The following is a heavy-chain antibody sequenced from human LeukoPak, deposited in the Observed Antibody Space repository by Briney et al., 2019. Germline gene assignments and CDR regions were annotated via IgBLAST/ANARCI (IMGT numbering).Heavy chain of an antibody. CDR2: ISYDGSNK. D-gene: IGHD5-12*01. J-gene: IGHJ4*02. CDR1: GFTFSSYG. V-gene: IGHV3-30*18. Sequence: GRSLRLSCAASGFTFSSYGMLWVRQAPGKGLEWGAVISYDGSNKYYADSVKGRFTISRDNSKNTLYLKMNSLRAEDTAVYYCAKTYSGYDSDDYWGQGTLVTVSS. CDR3: AKTYSGYDSDDY.